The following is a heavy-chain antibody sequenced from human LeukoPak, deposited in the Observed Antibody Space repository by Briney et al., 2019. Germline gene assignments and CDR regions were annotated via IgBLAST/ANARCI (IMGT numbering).Heavy chain of an antibody. CDR2: ISKDGSNK. J-gene: IGHJ3*02. V-gene: IGHV3-30*03. CDR1: GFTFSNYG. Sequence: GGSLRLSCAAAGFTFSNYGIHWVRQAPGKGLEWMAVISKDGSNKDYADSVKGRFIISRDNSKNTLYLQMNSLRAEDTAVYYCARDRSGIYDAFDIWGQGTMVTVSS. D-gene: IGHD1-14*01. CDR3: ARDRSGIYDAFDI.